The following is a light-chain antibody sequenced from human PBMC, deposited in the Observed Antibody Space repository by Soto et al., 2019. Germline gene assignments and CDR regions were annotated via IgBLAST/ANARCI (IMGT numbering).Light chain of an antibody. J-gene: IGKJ3*01. CDR1: QNIRSD. Sequence: DIVMTQSPATLSVSPGERATLSCRASQNIRSDLAWYQQKPGQAPRLLIYATSNRATGIPARFSGSGSGTDFTLTISSLEPEDFAVYYCQQRSSWPFTFGPGTKVDIK. V-gene: IGKV3-11*01. CDR3: QQRSSWPFT. CDR2: ATS.